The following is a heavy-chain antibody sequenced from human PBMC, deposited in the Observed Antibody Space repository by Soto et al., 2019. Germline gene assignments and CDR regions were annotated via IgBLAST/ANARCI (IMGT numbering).Heavy chain of an antibody. V-gene: IGHV4-30-2*01. CDR2: IYHRGDT. D-gene: IGHD4-4*01. Sequence: SETLSLTCAVSGGSINSGGYSWNWIRQPPGKGLEWIGHIYHRGDTYYNPSLKSRVTISVDRSKNQFSLNLNSVTAADTAVYFWARPRTVGVEFWLDPWGEGTMVTVYS. CDR3: ARPRTVGVEFWLDP. J-gene: IGHJ5*02. CDR1: GGSINSGGYS.